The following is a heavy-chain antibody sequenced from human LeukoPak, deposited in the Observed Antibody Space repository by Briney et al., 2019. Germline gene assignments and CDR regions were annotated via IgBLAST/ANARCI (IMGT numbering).Heavy chain of an antibody. Sequence: GGSLRLSCAASGFTFSSYSMSWVRQAPGKGLEWVSGISRSGDSTYYADSVKGRFTISRDTSKNTLYLQMNSLRADDPAVYYGAKGALSPVHSVVPWGQGTLVTVSS. CDR1: GFTFSSYS. J-gene: IGHJ5*02. D-gene: IGHD2/OR15-2a*01. V-gene: IGHV3-23*01. CDR2: ISRSGDST. CDR3: AKGALSPVHSVVP.